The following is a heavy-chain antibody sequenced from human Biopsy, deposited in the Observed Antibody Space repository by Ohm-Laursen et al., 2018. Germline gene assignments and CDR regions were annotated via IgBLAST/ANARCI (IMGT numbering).Heavy chain of an antibody. D-gene: IGHD3-3*01. Sequence: GTLSLTCTFSGGSILSYYWTWIRQTPGKGLEWIGHVYIGGITTSNPSLKSRVTISKDTSKNQFSLQLSSVTAADTAVYYCARTPRDSFWSGSYKRGLWFDPWGQGTLVTVSS. CDR1: GGSILSYY. CDR3: ARTPRDSFWSGSYKRGLWFDP. J-gene: IGHJ5*02. CDR2: VYIGGIT. V-gene: IGHV4-59*01.